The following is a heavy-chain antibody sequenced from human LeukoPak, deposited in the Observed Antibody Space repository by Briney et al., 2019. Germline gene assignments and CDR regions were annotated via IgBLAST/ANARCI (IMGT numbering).Heavy chain of an antibody. CDR2: IYCSGST. J-gene: IGHJ6*03. Sequence: SETLSLTCTVSGGSISSYYWSWIRQPPGKGLEWIGYIYCSGSTNYNPSLKSRVTISVDTSKNQFSLKLSSVTAADTAVYYCARAVYVGVVTATLMDVWGKGTTVTVSS. CDR1: GGSISSYY. CDR3: ARAVYVGVVTATLMDV. D-gene: IGHD2-21*02. V-gene: IGHV4-59*01.